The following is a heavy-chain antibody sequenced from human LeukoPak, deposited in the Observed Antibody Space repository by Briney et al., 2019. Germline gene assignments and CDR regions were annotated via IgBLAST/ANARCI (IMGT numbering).Heavy chain of an antibody. CDR1: GGSISSGSYY. V-gene: IGHV4-61*01. CDR3: ARADFWSAVDY. J-gene: IGHJ4*02. Sequence: SQTLSLTCTVSGGSISSGSYYWSWIRQPPGKGLEWIGYIYYTGRTDYNPSLKSRVTISVDTSKNQFSLKLNSVTAADTAVYYCARADFWSAVDYWGQGTLVTVSS. D-gene: IGHD3-3*01. CDR2: IYYTGRT.